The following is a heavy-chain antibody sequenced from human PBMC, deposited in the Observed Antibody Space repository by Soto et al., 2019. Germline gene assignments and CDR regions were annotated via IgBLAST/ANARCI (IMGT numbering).Heavy chain of an antibody. CDR1: GFTFSSYG. D-gene: IGHD2-2*01. CDR3: AKSAGSYSGPSYQLLCDY. CDR2: ISYDGSNK. J-gene: IGHJ4*02. Sequence: GGSLRLSCAASGFTFSSYGMHWVRQAPGKGLEWVAVISYDGSNKYYADSVKGRFTISRDNSKNTLYLQMNSLRAEDTAVYYCAKSAGSYSGPSYQLLCDYWGQGTLVTVSS. V-gene: IGHV3-30*18.